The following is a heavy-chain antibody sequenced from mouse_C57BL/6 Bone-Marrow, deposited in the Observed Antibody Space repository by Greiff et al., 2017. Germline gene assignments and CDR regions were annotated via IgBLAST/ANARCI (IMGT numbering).Heavy chain of an antibody. CDR3: ARDYIVLLWLRGSFY. V-gene: IGHV1-81*01. CDR1: GYTFTSYG. Sequence: VKLQQSGAELARPGASVKLSCKASGYTFTSYGISWVKQRTGQGLEWIGEIYPRSGNTYYNEKFKGKDTLTADKSSSTAYMEVRSLTSEDSAVYFCARDYIVLLWLRGSFYWGQGTLVTVSA. CDR2: IYPRSGNT. J-gene: IGHJ3*01. D-gene: IGHD2-2*01.